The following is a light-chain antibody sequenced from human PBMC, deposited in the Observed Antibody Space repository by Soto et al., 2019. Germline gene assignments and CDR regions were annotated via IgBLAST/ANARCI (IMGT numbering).Light chain of an antibody. CDR1: DSDIGNYNY. Sequence: QSVLTQPASVSGSPGQSITISCTGTDSDIGNYNYVSWYQQHLGKAPKLMIYGVTNRPSGVSDRFSGSKSGNAASLTISGLQAEDEADYYCSSYTSYTTLWVFGGGTKLTVL. CDR2: GVT. V-gene: IGLV2-14*01. J-gene: IGLJ3*02. CDR3: SSYTSYTTLWV.